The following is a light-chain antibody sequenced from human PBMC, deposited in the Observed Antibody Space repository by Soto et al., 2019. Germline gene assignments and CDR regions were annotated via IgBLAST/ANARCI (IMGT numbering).Light chain of an antibody. CDR1: HSVSSSY. Sequence: EIVLTQFPGTLSLSPGERATLSCRASHSVSSSYLAWYQQKPGLAPRLLIYHASTRATGIPDRFSGSGSGTDFTLTISRLEPEDFAVYYCQQYGTSPYTFGQGTKLEIK. CDR3: QQYGTSPYT. V-gene: IGKV3-20*01. J-gene: IGKJ2*01. CDR2: HAS.